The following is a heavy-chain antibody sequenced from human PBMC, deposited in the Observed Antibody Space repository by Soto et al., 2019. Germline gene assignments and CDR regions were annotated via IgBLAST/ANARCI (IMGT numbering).Heavy chain of an antibody. J-gene: IGHJ4*02. CDR1: GYSFAGYW. Sequence: PGESLKISCKVAGYSFAGYWITCVRQKPGKGLEWMGRIDPSDSQTYYSPSFRGHVTISVTKSITTVFLQWSSLRASDTAMYYCARQIYDSDTGPNFQYYFDSWGQGTPVTVYS. CDR2: IDPSDSQT. CDR3: ARQIYDSDTGPNFQYYFDS. D-gene: IGHD3-22*01. V-gene: IGHV5-10-1*01.